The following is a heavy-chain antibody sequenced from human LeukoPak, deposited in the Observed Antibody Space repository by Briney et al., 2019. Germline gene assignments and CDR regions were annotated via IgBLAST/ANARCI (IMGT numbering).Heavy chain of an antibody. CDR3: ARGLTSLDY. D-gene: IGHD3-9*01. V-gene: IGHV3-21*04. CDR1: GFTFSRYN. J-gene: IGHJ4*02. CDR2: ISSGSSYI. Sequence: PGGSLRLSCAASGFTFSRYNMNWVRRAPGKGLEWVSSISSGSSYIYYADSVKGRFTISRDNSKNTVYLQMNSLRVEDTAIYYCARGLTSLDYWGQGTLVTVSS.